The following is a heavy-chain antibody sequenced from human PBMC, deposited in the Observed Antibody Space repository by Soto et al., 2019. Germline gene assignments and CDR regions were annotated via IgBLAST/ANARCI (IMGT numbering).Heavy chain of an antibody. J-gene: IGHJ4*02. D-gene: IGHD5-18*01. V-gene: IGHV3-74*01. Sequence: EVQLVESGGGLVQPGGSLRLSCAASGFSFSNYWIHWVRQAPGKGLVWVSRIKTDGSSTDYAASVKGRFTISIDNAKNTLYLQMNSRTAEDTAVYYCAKREGNTYGLFHWGQGTLVTVSS. CDR2: IKTDGSST. CDR1: GFSFSNYW. CDR3: AKREGNTYGLFH.